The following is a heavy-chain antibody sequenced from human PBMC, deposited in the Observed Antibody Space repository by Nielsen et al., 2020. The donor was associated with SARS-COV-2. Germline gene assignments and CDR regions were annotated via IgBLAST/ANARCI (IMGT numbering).Heavy chain of an antibody. D-gene: IGHD4-17*01. J-gene: IGHJ6*03. V-gene: IGHV6-1*01. CDR3: ARARGAYGDYYYYYYTDV. Sequence: WIRQSPSRGLEWLGRTYYRSKWYNDYVVSVKSRITINPDTSKNQFSLHLNSVTPEDTVVYYCARARGAYGDYYYYYYTDVWGKGTTVTVSS. CDR2: TYYRSKWYN.